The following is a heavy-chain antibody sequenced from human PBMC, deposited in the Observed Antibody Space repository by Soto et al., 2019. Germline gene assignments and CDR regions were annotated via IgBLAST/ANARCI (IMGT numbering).Heavy chain of an antibody. J-gene: IGHJ6*02. V-gene: IGHV1-69*01. CDR3: AGCPSGIAVAGYYYYGMDV. Sequence: VKVSCKASGGTFSSYAISWVRQAPGQGLEWMGGIIPIFGTANYAQKFQGRVTITADESTSTAYMELSSLRSEDTAVYYCAGCPSGIAVAGYYYYGMDVWGQGTTVTVSS. CDR1: GGTFSSYA. CDR2: IIPIFGTA. D-gene: IGHD6-19*01.